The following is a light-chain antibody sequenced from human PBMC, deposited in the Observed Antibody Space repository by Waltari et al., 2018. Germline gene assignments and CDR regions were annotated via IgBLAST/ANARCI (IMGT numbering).Light chain of an antibody. V-gene: IGKV3-20*01. CDR2: HAS. Sequence: EIVLTQSPGTVSLAPGDRATFSCWASQSVRNYLAWYQQKPGQAPRLLNYHASSRATGIPDRFSGSGSGTDFRLTISRLEPEDFAMYYCQQYVESPATFGQGTKVEIK. CDR3: QQYVESPAT. J-gene: IGKJ1*01. CDR1: QSVRNY.